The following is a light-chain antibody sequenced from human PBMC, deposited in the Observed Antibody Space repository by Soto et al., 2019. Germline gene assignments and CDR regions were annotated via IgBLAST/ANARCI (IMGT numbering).Light chain of an antibody. Sequence: DIVLTQSPATLSLSPGERATLSCRASQGVSSYLAWYQQKPGQAPRLLIYAASTRASGIPARFSGSGSGTDFTLTISSLGPEDVAVYYCQQRRNWPRTFGQGTKVEIK. CDR2: AAS. V-gene: IGKV3-11*01. CDR1: QGVSSY. J-gene: IGKJ1*01. CDR3: QQRRNWPRT.